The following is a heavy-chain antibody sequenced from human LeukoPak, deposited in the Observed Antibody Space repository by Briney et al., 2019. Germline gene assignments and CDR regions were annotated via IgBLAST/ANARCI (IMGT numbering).Heavy chain of an antibody. CDR3: ARDHLKAPSIAAAGPFYYMDV. Sequence: ASVKVSCKASGYTFTGYYMHWVRQAPGQGLEWMGWINPNSGGTNYAQKFQGRVTMTRDTSISTAYMELSRLRSDDTAVYYCARDHLKAPSIAAAGPFYYMDVWGKGTTVTVSS. V-gene: IGHV1-2*02. CDR2: INPNSGGT. CDR1: GYTFTGYY. J-gene: IGHJ6*03. D-gene: IGHD6-13*01.